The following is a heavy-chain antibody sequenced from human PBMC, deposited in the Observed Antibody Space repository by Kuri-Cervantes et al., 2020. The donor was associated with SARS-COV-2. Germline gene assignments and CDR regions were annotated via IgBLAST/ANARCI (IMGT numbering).Heavy chain of an antibody. J-gene: IGHJ4*02. Sequence: SGLTLVKPTQTLTLTCTFTGFSLSTSGMCVSWIRQPPGKALEWLALIDWDDDKYYSTSLKTRLTISKDTSKNQVVFTMTNMDPVDTATYYCARTRGYSYGYRHFGYWGQGTLVTVSS. V-gene: IGHV2-70*01. CDR2: IDWDDDK. CDR1: GFSLSTSGMC. D-gene: IGHD5-18*01. CDR3: ARTRGYSYGYRHFGY.